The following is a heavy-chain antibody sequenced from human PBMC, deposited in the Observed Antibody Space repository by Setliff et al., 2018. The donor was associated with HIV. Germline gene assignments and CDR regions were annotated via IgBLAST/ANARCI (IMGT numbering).Heavy chain of an antibody. CDR3: AKDRSGSYRTFDY. V-gene: IGHV4-39*07. Sequence: SETLSLTCTVSGGSISSGDYFWSWIRQHPGKGLEWIGSVYYSGSTHYNPSLKSRVTISMDTSKNQFSLKLNSVTAADTAVYYCAKDRSGSYRTFDYWGPGILVTVSS. D-gene: IGHD1-26*01. CDR1: GGSISSGDYF. J-gene: IGHJ4*02. CDR2: VYYSGST.